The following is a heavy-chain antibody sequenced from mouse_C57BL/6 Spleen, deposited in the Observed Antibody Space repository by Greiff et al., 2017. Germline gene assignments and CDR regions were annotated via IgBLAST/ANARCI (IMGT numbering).Heavy chain of an antibody. D-gene: IGHD1-1*01. CDR1: GFTFSSYT. CDR3: ARQGPYYYGSSYDWYFDV. Sequence: DVMLVESGGGLVKPGGSLKLSCAASGFTFSSYTMSWVRQTPEKRLEWVATISGGGGNTYYPDSVKGRFTISRDNAKNTLYLQMSSLRSEDTALYYCARQGPYYYGSSYDWYFDVWGTGTTVTVSS. CDR2: ISGGGGNT. V-gene: IGHV5-9*01. J-gene: IGHJ1*03.